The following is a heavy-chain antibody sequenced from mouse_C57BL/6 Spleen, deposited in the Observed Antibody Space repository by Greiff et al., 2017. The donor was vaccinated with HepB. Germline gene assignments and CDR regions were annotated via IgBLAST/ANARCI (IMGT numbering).Heavy chain of an antibody. J-gene: IGHJ3*01. CDR2: ISSGSSTI. CDR3: ARGGYYDWFAY. D-gene: IGHD2-3*01. V-gene: IGHV5-17*01. Sequence: EVKLVESGGGLVKPGGSLKLSCAASGFTFSDYGMHWVRQAPEKGLEWVAYISSGSSTIYYADTVKGRFTISRDNAKNTLFLQMTSLRSEDTAMYYGARGGYYDWFAYWGQGTLVTVSA. CDR1: GFTFSDYG.